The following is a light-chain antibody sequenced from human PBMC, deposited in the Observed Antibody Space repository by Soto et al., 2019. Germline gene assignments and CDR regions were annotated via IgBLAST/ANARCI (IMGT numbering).Light chain of an antibody. V-gene: IGKV1-12*01. J-gene: IGKJ4*01. CDR2: SAS. CDR1: QGISSR. Sequence: IEMTQSPSTVSASVGDRITITCRASQGISSRLAWYQQKPGKAPNLLIYSASILQSGVTNRFSGSGSGTYFTLTIPSLQPEDFATYYCQQAYILPPVFGGGTKVDIK. CDR3: QQAYILPPV.